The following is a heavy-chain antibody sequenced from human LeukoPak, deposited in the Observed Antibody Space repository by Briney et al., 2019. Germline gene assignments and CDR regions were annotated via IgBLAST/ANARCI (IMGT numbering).Heavy chain of an antibody. J-gene: IGHJ4*02. V-gene: IGHV3-23*01. CDR3: AKDLWFGELPLY. CDR1: GFTFSSYA. CDR2: ISGSGGST. D-gene: IGHD3-10*01. Sequence: GGSLRLSCAASGFTFSSYAMSWVRQAPGKGLEWVSAISGSGGSTYYADSVKGRFTISRDNSKNTLYLQMNSLRAEDTAVHYCAKDLWFGELPLYWGQGTLVTVSS.